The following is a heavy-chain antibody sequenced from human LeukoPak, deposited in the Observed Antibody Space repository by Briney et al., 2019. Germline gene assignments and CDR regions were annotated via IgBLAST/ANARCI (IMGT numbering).Heavy chain of an antibody. CDR2: IYHSGST. D-gene: IGHD1-26*01. CDR1: GYSISSGYY. CDR3: ARPQPGGSGSYYFDY. J-gene: IGHJ4*02. Sequence: SETLSLTCAVSGYSISSGYYWGWIRQPPGKGLEGIGSIYHSGSTYYNPSLKSRVTISVDTSKNQFSLKLSSVTAADTAVYYCARPQPGGSGSYYFDYWGQGTLVTVSS. V-gene: IGHV4-38-2*01.